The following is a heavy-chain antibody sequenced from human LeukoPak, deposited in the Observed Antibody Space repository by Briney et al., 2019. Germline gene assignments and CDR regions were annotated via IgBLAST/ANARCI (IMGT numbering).Heavy chain of an antibody. CDR3: AKAPGVYYYYGMDV. V-gene: IGHV3-21*04. CDR2: ISSSSSYI. Sequence: GGSLRLSCAASGFTFSSYSMNWVRQAPGKGLEWVSSISSSSSYIYYADSVKGRFTISRDNAKNSLYLQMNSLRAEDTALYYCAKAPGVYYYYGMDVWGQGTTVTVSS. J-gene: IGHJ6*02. CDR1: GFTFSSYS. D-gene: IGHD3-10*01.